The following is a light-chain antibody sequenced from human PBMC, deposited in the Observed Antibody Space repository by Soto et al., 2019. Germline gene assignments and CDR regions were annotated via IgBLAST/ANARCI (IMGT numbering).Light chain of an antibody. J-gene: IGKJ4*01. Sequence: DIQMTQSPSSLSASVGDRVTITCRASQSITTYLVWYQQTPGKAPRLLIYSASNLQSGVPSRFSGSGSGTDFTLTISSLQPEDFATYYCQQTYRFPLTFGGGTNVDIK. CDR1: QSITTY. V-gene: IGKV1-39*01. CDR2: SAS. CDR3: QQTYRFPLT.